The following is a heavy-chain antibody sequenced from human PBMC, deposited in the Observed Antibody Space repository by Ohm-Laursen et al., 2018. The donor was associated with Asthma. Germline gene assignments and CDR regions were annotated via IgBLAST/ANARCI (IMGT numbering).Heavy chain of an antibody. CDR2: GGSHYDGDLK. Sequence: SLRLSCSAFGFTFRSYAMHWVRQAPGKGLEWVAVGGSHYDGDLKYYADSVTGRFTVSRDDSKNTLYLQMNSLRPDDTAVYYCARDVMEWYLPAFDFWGQGTLVTVSS. J-gene: IGHJ4*02. CDR3: ARDVMEWYLPAFDF. D-gene: IGHD3-3*01. V-gene: IGHV3-30-3*01. CDR1: GFTFRSYA.